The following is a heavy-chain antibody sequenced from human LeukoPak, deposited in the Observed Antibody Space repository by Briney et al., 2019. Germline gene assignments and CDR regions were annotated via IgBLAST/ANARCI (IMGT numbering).Heavy chain of an antibody. Sequence: GTSLKLSCAASGLTFGSHGMLWVRQAPDKGLEWVALIWYDGSNKYYTDSVKGRFTISRDNSNNMLYLQMNSLRAEDTAVYYCARLKGSYFDSWGQGTLVTVSS. CDR3: ARLKGSYFDS. V-gene: IGHV3-33*01. J-gene: IGHJ4*02. CDR1: GLTFGSHG. D-gene: IGHD2-15*01. CDR2: IWYDGSNK.